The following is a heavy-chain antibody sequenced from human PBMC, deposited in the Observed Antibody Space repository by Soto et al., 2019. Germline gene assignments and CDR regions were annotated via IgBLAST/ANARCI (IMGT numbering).Heavy chain of an antibody. CDR3: THIYGSGSWGWYFHS. D-gene: IGHD3-10*01. CDR2: IFWNDDE. V-gene: IGHV2-5*01. Sequence: QITLKESGPSLVKPTETLTLTCTFSGFSLTTTGVGVGWVRQPPGKALEWLTVIFWNDDERYSPSLNTRVTVAKDTSKNQVVVTMTNMGPVDTATYYCTHIYGSGSWGWYFHSWGQGNPVTVSS. CDR1: GFSLTTTGVG. J-gene: IGHJ4*02.